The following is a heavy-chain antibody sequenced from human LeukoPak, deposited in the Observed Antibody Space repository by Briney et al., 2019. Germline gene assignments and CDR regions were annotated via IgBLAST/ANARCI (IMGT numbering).Heavy chain of an antibody. CDR2: ISSSSSSI. V-gene: IGHV3-48*01. D-gene: IGHD6-6*01. CDR3: ARGGAARPDY. CDR1: GFIFRNYG. Sequence: GGSLRLSCAASGFIFRNYGMDWVRQAPGKGLEWVSYISSSSSSIYYADSVKGRFTISRDNAKNSLFLQMNSLRAEDTAVYYCARGGAARPDYWGQGTLVTVSS. J-gene: IGHJ4*02.